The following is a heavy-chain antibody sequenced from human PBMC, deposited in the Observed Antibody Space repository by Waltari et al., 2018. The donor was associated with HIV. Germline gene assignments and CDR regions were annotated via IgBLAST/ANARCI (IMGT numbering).Heavy chain of an antibody. CDR3: ARGEGYCSGGSCPYYYYGMDV. J-gene: IGHJ6*02. V-gene: IGHV3-13*01. D-gene: IGHD2-15*01. Sequence: EVQLVESGGGLVQPGGSLRLSCAASGFTFSSYDMHWVRQATGKGLVWVSAIGTAGDTDYPGSVKGRFTIYRENAKNSLYLQMNSLRAGDTAVYYCARGEGYCSGGSCPYYYYGMDVWGQGTTVTVSS. CDR1: GFTFSSYD. CDR2: IGTAGDT.